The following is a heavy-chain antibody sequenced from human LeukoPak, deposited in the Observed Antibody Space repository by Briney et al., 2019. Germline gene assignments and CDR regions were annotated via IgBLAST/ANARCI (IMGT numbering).Heavy chain of an antibody. D-gene: IGHD1-7*01. CDR2: IHHSGST. CDR3: ARVYNWNSSGLGAPRD. Sequence: PSETLSLTCTVSGYSISSGYYWGWIRQPPGKGLEWIGSIHHSGSTNYNPSLKSRVTISVDTSKNQFSLKLSSVTAADTAVYYCARVYNWNSSGLGAPRDWGRGTLVTVSS. V-gene: IGHV4-38-2*02. J-gene: IGHJ4*02. CDR1: GYSISSGYY.